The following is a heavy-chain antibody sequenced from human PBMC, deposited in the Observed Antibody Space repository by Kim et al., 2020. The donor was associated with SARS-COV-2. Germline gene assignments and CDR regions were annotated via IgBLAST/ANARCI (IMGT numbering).Heavy chain of an antibody. CDR2: IYHSGST. D-gene: IGHD6-19*01. V-gene: IGHV4-38-2*02. J-gene: IGHJ5*02. Sequence: SETLSLTCTVSGYSISSGYYWGWIRQPPGKGLEWIGSIYHSGSTYYNPSLKSRVTISVDTSKNQFSLKLSSVTAADTAVYYCARAPWGIAVAGTPSGFDPWGQGTLVTVSS. CDR3: ARAPWGIAVAGTPSGFDP. CDR1: GYSISSGYY.